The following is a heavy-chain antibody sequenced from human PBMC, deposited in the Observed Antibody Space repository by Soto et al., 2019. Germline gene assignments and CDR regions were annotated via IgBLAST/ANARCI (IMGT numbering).Heavy chain of an antibody. D-gene: IGHD3-22*01. CDR2: IDPSDSYT. Sequence: GSLKISCKGSGYSFTSYWISWVRQMPGKGLEWMGRIDPSDSYTNYSPSFQGHVTISADKSISTAYLQWSSLKASDTAMYYCARRGTHYDSSGYFYYYYGMDVWGQGTTVTVSS. V-gene: IGHV5-10-1*01. J-gene: IGHJ6*02. CDR3: ARRGTHYDSSGYFYYYYGMDV. CDR1: GYSFTSYW.